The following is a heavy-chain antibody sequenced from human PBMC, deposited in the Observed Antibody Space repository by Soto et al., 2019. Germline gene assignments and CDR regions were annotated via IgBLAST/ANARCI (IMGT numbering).Heavy chain of an antibody. CDR3: AKCSGGSYFVFDY. Sequence: PGGSLRLSCAASGFTFSSYGMHWVRQAPGKGLEWVAVISYDGSNKYYADSVKGRFTISRDNSKNTLYLQMNSLRADDTAVYYCAKCSGGSYFVFDYWGQGTLVTVSS. CDR1: GFTFSSYG. D-gene: IGHD2-15*01. CDR2: ISYDGSNK. V-gene: IGHV3-30*18. J-gene: IGHJ4*02.